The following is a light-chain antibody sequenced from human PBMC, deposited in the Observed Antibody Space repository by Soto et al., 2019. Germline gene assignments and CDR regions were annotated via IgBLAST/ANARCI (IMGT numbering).Light chain of an antibody. J-gene: IGLJ2*01. CDR2: DVS. CDR3: SSYTSSTTRS. V-gene: IGLV2-14*03. CDR1: TSDVGDYNS. Sequence: QSALTQPASVSGSPGQSITISCTGTTSDVGDYNSVSWYQQHPGKAPKLMIYDVSERPSGVSSRFSASKSGNTASLTISGLQAEDEADYYCSSYTSSTTRSFGGGTKLTVL.